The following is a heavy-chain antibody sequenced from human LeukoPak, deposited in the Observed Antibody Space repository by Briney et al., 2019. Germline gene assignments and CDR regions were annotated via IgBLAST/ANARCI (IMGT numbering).Heavy chain of an antibody. D-gene: IGHD6-19*01. Sequence: GGSLRLSCAASGFTFSVYWMHWVRQAPGKGPEWVARIKTDGNMTDYADFVKGRFTISRDNAKNTLYLQMNSLRAEDTAVYYCARDWRAVAGLRPFDYWGQGTLVTVSS. J-gene: IGHJ4*02. CDR2: IKTDGNMT. CDR3: ARDWRAVAGLRPFDY. V-gene: IGHV3-74*01. CDR1: GFTFSVYW.